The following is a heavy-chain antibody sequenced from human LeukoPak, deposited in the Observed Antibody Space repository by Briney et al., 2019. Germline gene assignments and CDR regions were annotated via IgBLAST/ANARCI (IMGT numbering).Heavy chain of an antibody. V-gene: IGHV3-13*01. J-gene: IGHJ2*01. D-gene: IGHD2-8*02. CDR3: GRGRFVLVPSLERWYFDL. Sequence: PGGSLRLSCTASRFTLRNYDMHWVRQTTQKGLEWVSGIGTEGDTFYPDAVKGRFTISRENAKNSFYLQMNSLRAGDTAVYYCGRGRFVLVPSLERWYFDLWGRGTLVTVSS. CDR2: IGTEGDT. CDR1: RFTLRNYD.